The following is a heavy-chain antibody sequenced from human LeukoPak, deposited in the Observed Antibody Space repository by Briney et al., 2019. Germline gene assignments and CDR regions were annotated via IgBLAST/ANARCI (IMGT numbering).Heavy chain of an antibody. CDR3: ARDSDSSGWYPLWYFDL. Sequence: SETLSLTCAVYGGSFSGYYWSWIRQPPGKGLEWIGEINHSGSTNYNPSLKSRVTISVDTSKNQFSLKLSSVTAADTAVYYCARDSDSSGWYPLWYFDLWGRGTLVTVSS. D-gene: IGHD6-19*01. J-gene: IGHJ2*01. CDR2: INHSGST. CDR1: GGSFSGYY. V-gene: IGHV4-34*01.